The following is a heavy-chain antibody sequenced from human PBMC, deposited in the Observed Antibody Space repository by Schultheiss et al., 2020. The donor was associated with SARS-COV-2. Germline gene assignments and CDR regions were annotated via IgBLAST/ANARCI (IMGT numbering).Heavy chain of an antibody. D-gene: IGHD6-19*01. CDR1: GFTFSNYW. CDR2: ISSTSTYI. J-gene: IGHJ4*02. Sequence: GESLKISCAASGFTFSNYWMDWVRQAPGKGLEWVSSISSTSTYIYYADSVKGRFTISRDNSKNTLYLQMNSLRAEDTAVYYCAKVSGWYNYWGQGTLVTVSS. V-gene: IGHV3-21*04. CDR3: AKVSGWYNY.